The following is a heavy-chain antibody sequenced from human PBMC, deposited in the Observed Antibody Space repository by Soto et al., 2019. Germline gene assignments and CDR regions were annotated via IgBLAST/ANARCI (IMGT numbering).Heavy chain of an antibody. CDR3: AKENLVVVTSGDFDS. D-gene: IGHD2-21*02. V-gene: IGHV3-23*01. CDR2: ISGSGDVT. Sequence: EVQLLESGGGSVRPGESLRLSCAASGFTFSHYAITWVRQAPGKGLEWVSSISGSGDVTYYADSVKGRFTISRDNSKNTLYLQMNSLRAEDTAVYYCAKENLVVVTSGDFDSWGQGALVTVSS. CDR1: GFTFSHYA. J-gene: IGHJ4*02.